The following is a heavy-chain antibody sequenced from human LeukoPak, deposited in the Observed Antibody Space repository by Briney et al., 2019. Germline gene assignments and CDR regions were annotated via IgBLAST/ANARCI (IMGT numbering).Heavy chain of an antibody. CDR2: INHSGST. J-gene: IGHJ6*03. V-gene: IGHV4-34*01. CDR3: ARGATYDSSGYYYVPYCMDV. CDR1: GGSFSGYY. D-gene: IGHD3-22*01. Sequence: PSETLSLTCAVYGGSFSGYYWSWIRQPPGKGLEWIGEINHSGSTNYNPSLKSRVTISVDTSKNQFSLKLSSVTAADTAVYYCARGATYDSSGYYYVPYCMDVWGKGTTVTVSS.